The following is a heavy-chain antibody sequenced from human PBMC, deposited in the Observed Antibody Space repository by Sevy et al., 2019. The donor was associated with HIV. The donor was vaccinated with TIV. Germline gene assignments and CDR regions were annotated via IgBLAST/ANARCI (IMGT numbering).Heavy chain of an antibody. CDR2: ISSRSSYI. CDR1: GFSFSTYS. V-gene: IGHV3-21*01. J-gene: IGHJ4*02. CDR3: ARHIDDSSGYLYFFDY. Sequence: GGSLRLSCAASGFSFSTYSMNWVRQAPGKGLEWVSSISSRSSYIYYAGSVKGRFTISRDNAQNSLFLQMNSLRAEDTAVYYCARHIDDSSGYLYFFDYWGQGSLVTVSS. D-gene: IGHD3-22*01.